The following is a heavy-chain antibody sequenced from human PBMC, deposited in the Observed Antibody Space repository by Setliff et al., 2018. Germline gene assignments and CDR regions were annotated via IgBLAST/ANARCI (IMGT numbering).Heavy chain of an antibody. CDR1: GYNFISYG. V-gene: IGHV1-18*01. J-gene: IGHJ3*01. CDR3: ATDHYNRFDV. CDR2: ISPANGNT. D-gene: IGHD4-4*01. Sequence: AASVKVSCKASGYNFISYGIIWVRQAPGQGLEWMGWISPANGNTNYIQRFQDRVTMTIDTSTSTIYMELRSLRSDDTAVYYCATDHYNRFDVWGQGTMVTVSS.